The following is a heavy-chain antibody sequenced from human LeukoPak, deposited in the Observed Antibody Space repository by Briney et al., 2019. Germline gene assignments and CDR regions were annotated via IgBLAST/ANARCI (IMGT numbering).Heavy chain of an antibody. CDR3: AKGIVRAPNGAFDI. J-gene: IGHJ3*02. CDR2: ISGSGAST. V-gene: IGHV3-23*01. D-gene: IGHD2-2*01. Sequence: GESLRLSCAASGFTFSTYAMSWARQAPGKGLEWVSVISGSGASTYYADSVKGRFTISRDNSKNTLYLQMNSLRAEGTAVYYCAKGIVRAPNGAFDIWGQGTMVTVSS. CDR1: GFTFSTYA.